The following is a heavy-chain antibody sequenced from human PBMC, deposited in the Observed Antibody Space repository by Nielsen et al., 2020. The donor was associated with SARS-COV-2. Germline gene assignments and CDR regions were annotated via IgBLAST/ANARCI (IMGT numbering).Heavy chain of an antibody. CDR3: ARLNSSSWYYYYYYGMDV. CDR2: IYYSGST. V-gene: IGHV4-59*12. CDR1: GGSISSYY. Sequence: GSLRLSCTVSGGSISSYYWSWIRQPPGKGLEWIGYIYYSGSTNYNPSLKSRVTISVDTSKNQFSLKLSSVTAAGTAVYYCARLNSSSWYYYYYYGMDVWGQGTTVTVSS. D-gene: IGHD6-13*01. J-gene: IGHJ6*02.